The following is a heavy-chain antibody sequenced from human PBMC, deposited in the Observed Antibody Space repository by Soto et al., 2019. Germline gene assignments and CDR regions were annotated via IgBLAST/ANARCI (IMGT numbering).Heavy chain of an antibody. CDR3: ARGRIVASIHDAFEI. V-gene: IGHV1-18*01. D-gene: IGHD5-12*01. CDR2: ISAYNGNR. J-gene: IGHJ3*02. Sequence: GASVKVSCKASGYPFTSYGISWVRQAPGQGLEWVAWISAYNGNRDTAQKFQGIVTMTLDTSTDTAHMELGDLTSADTGVYYCARGRIVASIHDAFEIWGQGTKVTVSS. CDR1: GYPFTSYG.